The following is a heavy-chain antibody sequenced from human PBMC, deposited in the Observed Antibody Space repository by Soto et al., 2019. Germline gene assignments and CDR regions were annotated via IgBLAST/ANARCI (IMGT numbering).Heavy chain of an antibody. D-gene: IGHD1-1*01. Sequence: QVQLVESGGGVVQPGRSLRLSCAASGFTFSSYAMHWVRQAPGKGLEWVAVISYDGSNKYYADSGKGRFTISRDNSKNTLYLQMNSLRAEDTAVYYCAKSGTGYVDLWGRGTLVTVSS. J-gene: IGHJ2*01. CDR3: AKSGTGYVDL. CDR1: GFTFSSYA. V-gene: IGHV3-30-3*02. CDR2: ISYDGSNK.